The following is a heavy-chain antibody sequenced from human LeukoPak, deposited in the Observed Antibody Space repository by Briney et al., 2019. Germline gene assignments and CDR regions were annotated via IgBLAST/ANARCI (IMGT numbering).Heavy chain of an antibody. D-gene: IGHD3-10*01. CDR2: IYHSGST. V-gene: IGHV4-39*07. Sequence: PSETLSLTCTVSGGSISSSSYYWGWIRQPPGKGLEWIGEIYHSGSTNYNPSLKSRVTISVDKSKNQLSLKLSSVTAADTAVYYCARDLYYGSGSLWPYWGQGTLVTVSS. CDR1: GGSISSSSYY. CDR3: ARDLYYGSGSLWPY. J-gene: IGHJ4*02.